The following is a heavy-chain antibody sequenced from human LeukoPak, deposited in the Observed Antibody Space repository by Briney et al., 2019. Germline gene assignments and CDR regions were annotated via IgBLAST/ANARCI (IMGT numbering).Heavy chain of an antibody. CDR2: IYYSGST. V-gene: IGHV4-59*06. Sequence: TSETLSLTCTVSGGSISSYYWSWIRQPPGKGLEWIGYIYYSGSTYYNPSLKSRVTISVDTSKNQFSLKLSSVTAADTAVYYCARAHGATTGYYYGMDVWGQGTTVTVSS. D-gene: IGHD1-26*01. CDR3: ARAHGATTGYYYGMDV. J-gene: IGHJ6*02. CDR1: GGSISSYY.